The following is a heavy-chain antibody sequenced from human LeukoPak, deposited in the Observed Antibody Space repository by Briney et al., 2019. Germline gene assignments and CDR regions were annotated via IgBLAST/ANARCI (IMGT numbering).Heavy chain of an antibody. V-gene: IGHV3-30*18. J-gene: IGHJ4*02. CDR1: GFTFSSYG. CDR2: ISYDGSNK. CDR3: AKDSRYLDWLPHGNGVREELFDY. Sequence: HPGGSLRLSCAAPGFTFSSYGMHWVRQAPGKGLEWVAVISYDGSNKYYADSVKGRFTISRDNSKNTLYLQMNSLRAEDTAVYYCAKDSRYLDWLPHGNGVREELFDYWGQGTLVTVSS. D-gene: IGHD3-9*01.